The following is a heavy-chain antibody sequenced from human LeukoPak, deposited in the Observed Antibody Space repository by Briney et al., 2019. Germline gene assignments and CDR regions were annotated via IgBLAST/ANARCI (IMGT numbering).Heavy chain of an antibody. D-gene: IGHD2-15*01. CDR3: ARDSCDHPNAFDI. J-gene: IGHJ3*02. Sequence: ASVKVSCKASGYTFTGYYMHWVRQAPGQGLEWMGWINPNSGDTSYAQNFQGRVTMTRDTSISTAYMELSRLRSDDTAVYFCARDSCDHPNAFDIWAQGTMVTVSS. CDR1: GYTFTGYY. CDR2: INPNSGDT. V-gene: IGHV1-2*02.